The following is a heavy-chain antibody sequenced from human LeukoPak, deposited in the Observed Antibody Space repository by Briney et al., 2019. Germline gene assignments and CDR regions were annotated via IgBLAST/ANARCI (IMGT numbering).Heavy chain of an antibody. CDR1: GDTLSGRRFF. CDR2: LSDRGSP. D-gene: IGHD6-19*01. Sequence: SETLSLTRTVSGDTLSGRRFFWAWIRQPPGKGLEWIGSLSDRGSPKYSPPFESRVSIFTDTAKNQLSLKLKSVTAVDTAVYYCARDANYRDRSGYPSPFDFWGQGILVTVSS. CDR3: ARDANYRDRSGYPSPFDF. J-gene: IGHJ4*02. V-gene: IGHV4-39*02.